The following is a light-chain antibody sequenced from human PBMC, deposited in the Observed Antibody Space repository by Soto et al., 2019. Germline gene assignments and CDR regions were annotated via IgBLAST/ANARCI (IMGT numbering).Light chain of an antibody. CDR1: QDISNY. Sequence: DIQMTQSPSSLSASVGDRVTITCQASQDISNYLNWYQQKPGKAPKLLIYDASNLETGVPSRFSGSGSGTDFTFTISSLQPEDSATYYCQQYDNLPLGVGQGTKLEIK. CDR2: DAS. J-gene: IGKJ2*01. V-gene: IGKV1-33*01. CDR3: QQYDNLPLG.